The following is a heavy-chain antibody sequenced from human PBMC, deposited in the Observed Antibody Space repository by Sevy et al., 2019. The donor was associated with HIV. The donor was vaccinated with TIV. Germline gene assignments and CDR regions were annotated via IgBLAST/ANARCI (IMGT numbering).Heavy chain of an antibody. J-gene: IGHJ6*02. CDR2: IRSKAYGGTR. CDR1: GFTFGDYA. V-gene: IGHV3-49*03. Sequence: GGSLRLSCTASGFTFGDYAMSWFRQAPGKGLEWVGFIRSKAYGGTREYAASVKGRFTISRDDSKSIAYLQMNSLKTEDTAVYYCTRKYYYASGSYYYYYGMDVWGQGTTVTVSS. D-gene: IGHD3-10*01. CDR3: TRKYYYASGSYYYYYGMDV.